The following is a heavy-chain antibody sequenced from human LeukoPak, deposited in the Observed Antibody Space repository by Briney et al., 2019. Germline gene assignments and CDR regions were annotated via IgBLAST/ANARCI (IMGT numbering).Heavy chain of an antibody. CDR3: AKDFAGAVAHL. CDR2: ISLDGSNK. CDR1: GFTFSSYG. J-gene: IGHJ4*02. Sequence: GRSLRLSCAASGFTFSSYGMHWVRQAPGKGLRWVAVISLDGSNKYYADSVKVRFTISRDNSKNTLYLQMNSLRAEDTAVYYCAKDFAGAVAHLWGEGTLATVCS. D-gene: IGHD6-19*01. V-gene: IGHV3-30*18.